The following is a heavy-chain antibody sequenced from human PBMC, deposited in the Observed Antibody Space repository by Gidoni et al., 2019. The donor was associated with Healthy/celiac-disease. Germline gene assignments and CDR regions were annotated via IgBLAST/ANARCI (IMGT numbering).Heavy chain of an antibody. Sequence: EVQLVESGGGLVQPGGSLSLSCAASGFTFSSYWMSWVRQAPGKGLEWVANIKQDGSEKYYVDSVKGRFTISRDNAKNSLYLQMNSLRAEDTAVYYCARSRIAVGWGFDYWGQGTLVTVSS. V-gene: IGHV3-7*04. CDR3: ARSRIAVGWGFDY. CDR2: IKQDGSEK. CDR1: GFTFSSYW. D-gene: IGHD6-19*01. J-gene: IGHJ4*02.